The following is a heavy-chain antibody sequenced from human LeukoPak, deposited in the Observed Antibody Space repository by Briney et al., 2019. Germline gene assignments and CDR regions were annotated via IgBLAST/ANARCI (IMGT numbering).Heavy chain of an antibody. CDR1: GFTFSSYA. CDR2: ISSDGNST. CDR3: VRSSASSGGNCFAP. V-gene: IGHV3-64D*09. J-gene: IGHJ5*02. Sequence: GGSLRLSCSASGFTFSSYAMHWVRQAPGKGLEYVSSISSDGNSTYNADSVKGRCTISRDNYKKPLYLPMSSLRSEDTAVYYCVRSSASSGGNCFAPWGQGTLVTVSS. D-gene: IGHD3-10*01.